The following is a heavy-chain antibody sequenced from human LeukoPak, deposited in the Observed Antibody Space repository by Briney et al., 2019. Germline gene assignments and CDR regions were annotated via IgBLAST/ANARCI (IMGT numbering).Heavy chain of an antibody. V-gene: IGHV1-46*01. D-gene: IGHD3-10*01. Sequence: GASVKVSCKASGYTFTSYYIHWVRQAPGQGLEWMGIVNPSGGTTNYARKFQGRITMTSDTSTSTVYMELSSLRSEDTAVYYCARDFYKGMDVWGQGTTVTVSS. J-gene: IGHJ6*02. CDR3: ARDFYKGMDV. CDR1: GYTFTSYY. CDR2: VNPSGGTT.